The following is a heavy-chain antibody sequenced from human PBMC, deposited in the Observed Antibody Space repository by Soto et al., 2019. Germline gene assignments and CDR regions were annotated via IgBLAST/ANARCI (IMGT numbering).Heavy chain of an antibody. J-gene: IGHJ6*02. D-gene: IGHD3-10*01. Sequence: QVQLVESGGGVVQPGRSLRLSCAASGFTFSSYAMHWVRQAPGKGLEWVAVISYDGSNKYYADSVKGRFTISRDNSKNTLYLQMNSLRAEDTAVYYCARDGDYYGSGSKVRGMDVWGQGTTVTVSS. CDR3: ARDGDYYGSGSKVRGMDV. CDR1: GFTFSSYA. V-gene: IGHV3-30-3*01. CDR2: ISYDGSNK.